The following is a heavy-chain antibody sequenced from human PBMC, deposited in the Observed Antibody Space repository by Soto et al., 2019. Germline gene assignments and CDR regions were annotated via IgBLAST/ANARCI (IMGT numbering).Heavy chain of an antibody. J-gene: IGHJ6*02. CDR2: ISAYNGNT. D-gene: IGHD2-15*01. CDR1: GYTFTSYG. V-gene: IGHV1-18*01. Sequence: QVQLVQSGAEVKKPGASVKVSCKASGYTFTSYGISWVRQAPGQGLEWMGWISAYNGNTNYAQKVQGRVTMTTDTSTSTAYMGLRSLRSDDTAVYYCARGVVVALHYYYGMDVWGQGTTVTVSS. CDR3: ARGVVVALHYYYGMDV.